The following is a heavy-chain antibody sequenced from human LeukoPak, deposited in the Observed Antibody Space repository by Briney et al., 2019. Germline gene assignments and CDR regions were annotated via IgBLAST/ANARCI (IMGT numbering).Heavy chain of an antibody. J-gene: IGHJ4*02. CDR2: IKSKTDGGTT. CDR1: GFTFSNAW. D-gene: IGHD3-10*01. Sequence: GGSLRLSCAASGFTFSNAWMSWVRQAPGKGLEWVGRIKSKTDGGTTDYAAPVKGRFTISRDDSKNTLYLQMNSLKTEDTAVYYCTTRLLLWFGELGGRAYYFDYWSQGTLVTVSS. CDR3: TTRLLLWFGELGGRAYYFDY. V-gene: IGHV3-15*01.